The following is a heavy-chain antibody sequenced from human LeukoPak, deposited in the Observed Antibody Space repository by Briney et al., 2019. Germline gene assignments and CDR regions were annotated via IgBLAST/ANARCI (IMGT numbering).Heavy chain of an antibody. Sequence: KPGESLKISCQGSGYTFTSYWIGWVRQMPGKGLEWMGIIHPGNSDTRYSPSFQGHVTISADKSISTAYLQWSSLKASDTAMYYCASLGDIAVADTDFDYWGQGTLVTVSS. CDR2: IHPGNSDT. J-gene: IGHJ4*02. CDR3: ASLGDIAVADTDFDY. V-gene: IGHV5-51*01. CDR1: GYTFTSYW. D-gene: IGHD6-19*01.